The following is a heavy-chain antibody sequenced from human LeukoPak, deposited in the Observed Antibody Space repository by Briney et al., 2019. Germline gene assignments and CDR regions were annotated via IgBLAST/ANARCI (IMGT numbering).Heavy chain of an antibody. V-gene: IGHV3-23*01. CDR1: GFTFSFYA. J-gene: IGHJ4*02. D-gene: IGHD5-12*01. Sequence: GGSLRLSCAGSGFTFSFYAMTWVRQAPGKGLEWVSDISGDGGNTSYADSVKGRFTISRDNSKNTLFLQMNSLRADDTAVYFCAKDLRGYDQITDYWGQGTLVTVSS. CDR2: ISGDGGNT. CDR3: AKDLRGYDQITDY.